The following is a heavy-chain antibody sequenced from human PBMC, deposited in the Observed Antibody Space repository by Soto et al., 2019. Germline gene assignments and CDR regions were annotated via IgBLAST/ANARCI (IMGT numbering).Heavy chain of an antibody. D-gene: IGHD6-19*01. V-gene: IGHV3-7*01. J-gene: IGHJ2*01. Sequence: EVQLVESGGGLVQPGGSLRLSCAASGFTFSSYWMSWVRQAPGKGLEWVANIKQDGGEKYYVDSVKGRFTISSDNVKNPLDLQMHSVGAEGTAVYYCARDEQWLALQRDGYFDLWARGTLVTVSS. CDR1: GFTFSSYW. CDR3: ARDEQWLALQRDGYFDL. CDR2: IKQDGGEK.